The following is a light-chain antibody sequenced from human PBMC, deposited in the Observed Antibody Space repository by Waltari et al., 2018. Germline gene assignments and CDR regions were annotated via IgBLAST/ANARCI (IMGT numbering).Light chain of an antibody. CDR1: SSDVGGYNY. Sequence: QSALTQPPSASGSPGQSVTISCSGSSSDVGGYNYVSWYQQHPGKAPRLMIYEVNKRPSGVPDRFSGSKSGTTASLTVSGLPVEDEADYYCSSYGGTNILVFGGGTKLTV. J-gene: IGLJ2*01. CDR2: EVN. V-gene: IGLV2-8*01. CDR3: SSYGGTNILV.